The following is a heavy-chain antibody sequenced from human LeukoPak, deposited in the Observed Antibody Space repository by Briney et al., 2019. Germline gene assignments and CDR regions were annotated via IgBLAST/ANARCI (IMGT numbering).Heavy chain of an antibody. D-gene: IGHD6-13*01. V-gene: IGHV1-24*01. CDR3: ATGGAAADPLLGGY. CDR2: FDPEDGET. J-gene: IGHJ4*02. CDR1: GYTLTELS. Sequence: RASVKVSFKVSGYTLTELSMHWVRQAPGKGVEGMGGFDPEDGETIYAQKFQGRVNITEDTPRDTAYMELGSLRSEDTAVYYCATGGAAADPLLGGYWGQGTLVTVSS.